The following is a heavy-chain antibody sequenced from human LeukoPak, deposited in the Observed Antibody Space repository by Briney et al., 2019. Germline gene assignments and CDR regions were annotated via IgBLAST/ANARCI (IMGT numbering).Heavy chain of an antibody. V-gene: IGHV3-30*02. Sequence: PGGSLRLSCAASGFTISNFGMHWVRQAPGKGLEWVAFLRYDGSNKYYADSVKGRFSISRDNSKNTLYLQMNSLRAEDTAVYYCAKDASFVVVPAAPDYWGQGTLVTVSS. CDR3: AKDASFVVVPAAPDY. CDR1: GFTISNFG. CDR2: LRYDGSNK. J-gene: IGHJ4*02. D-gene: IGHD2-2*01.